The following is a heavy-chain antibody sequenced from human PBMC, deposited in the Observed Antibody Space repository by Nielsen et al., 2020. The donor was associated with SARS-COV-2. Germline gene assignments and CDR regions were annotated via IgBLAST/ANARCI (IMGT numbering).Heavy chain of an antibody. D-gene: IGHD3-22*01. Sequence: SETLSLTCTVSGGSISSSGYYWSWIRQPPGKGLEWIGFIYYSGSTNYNPSLRSRVTISVDTSKNQFSLKLSSVTAADTAVYYCARVRITMIVVVGAFDIWGQGTMVTVSS. V-gene: IGHV4-61*08. CDR3: ARVRITMIVVVGAFDI. J-gene: IGHJ3*02. CDR2: IYYSGST. CDR1: GGSISSSGYY.